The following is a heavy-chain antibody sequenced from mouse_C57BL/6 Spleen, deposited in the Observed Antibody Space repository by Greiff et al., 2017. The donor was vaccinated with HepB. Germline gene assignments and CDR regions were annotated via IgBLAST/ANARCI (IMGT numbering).Heavy chain of an antibody. Sequence: VQLQQSGAELARPGASVKLSCKASGYTFTSYGISWVKQRTGQGLEWIGEIYPRSGNTYYNEKFKGKATLTADKSSSTAYMELRSLTSEDSAVYFCARSGDYSNSFDYWGQGTTLTVSS. CDR1: GYTFTSYG. J-gene: IGHJ2*01. CDR2: IYPRSGNT. V-gene: IGHV1-81*01. D-gene: IGHD2-5*01. CDR3: ARSGDYSNSFDY.